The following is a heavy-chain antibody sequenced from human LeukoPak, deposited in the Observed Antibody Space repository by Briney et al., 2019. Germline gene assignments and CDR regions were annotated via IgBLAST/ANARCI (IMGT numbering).Heavy chain of an antibody. CDR3: ARGGTFWDF. D-gene: IGHD3-3*01. J-gene: IGHJ4*02. Sequence: SETLPLTCTVSGGSIRTTSYYWGWIRQSPGREPEWIGTIYFSGSTYYNPSLKSRVTISVDTSNNQFSLKLNSVTAADTAVYYCARGGTFWDFWGQGTLVTVSS. V-gene: IGHV4-39*07. CDR2: IYFSGST. CDR1: GGSIRTTSYY.